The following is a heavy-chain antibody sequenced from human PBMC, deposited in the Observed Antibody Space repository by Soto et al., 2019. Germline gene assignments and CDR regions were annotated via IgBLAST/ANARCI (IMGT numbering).Heavy chain of an antibody. CDR1: GGSISSSSYY. Sequence: PSETLSLTCTVSGGSISSSSYYWGWIRQPPGKGLEWIGSIYYSGSTYYNPSLKSRVTISVDTSKNQFSLKLSSVTAADTAVYYCARHQQDSQYYYDSSGYYHVDFWGQRTLVTVS. CDR3: ARHQQDSQYYYDSSGYYHVDF. D-gene: IGHD3-22*01. J-gene: IGHJ1*01. V-gene: IGHV4-39*01. CDR2: IYYSGST.